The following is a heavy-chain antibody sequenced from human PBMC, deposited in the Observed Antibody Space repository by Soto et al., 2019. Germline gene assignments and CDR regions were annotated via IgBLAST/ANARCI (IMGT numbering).Heavy chain of an antibody. V-gene: IGHV4-34*01. Sequence: QVQLQQWGAGLLKPSETLSLTCAVYGGSFSGYYWSWIRQPPGKGLEWIGEINHSGSTNYNPSLKSRVTISVDTSKNQFSLELSSVTAADTAVYYCARGGLRWPRSPGDYWGQGTLVTVSS. J-gene: IGHJ4*02. CDR3: ARGGLRWPRSPGDY. D-gene: IGHD4-17*01. CDR2: INHSGST. CDR1: GGSFSGYY.